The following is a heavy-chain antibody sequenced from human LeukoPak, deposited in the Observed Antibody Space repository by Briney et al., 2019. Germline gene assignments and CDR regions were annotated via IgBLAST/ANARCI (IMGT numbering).Heavy chain of an antibody. CDR2: IQYDGSNK. CDR3: AKDLTVTDDS. CDR1: GFTFSSYD. Sequence: GGSLRLSCAASGFTFSSYDMHWVRQAPGKGLEWVAFIQYDGSNKYYADSVKGRFTISRDNSKNTLYLQMNSLRVEDTAVYYCAKDLTVTDDSWGQGTLVTVSS. V-gene: IGHV3-30*02. D-gene: IGHD2-21*02. J-gene: IGHJ4*02.